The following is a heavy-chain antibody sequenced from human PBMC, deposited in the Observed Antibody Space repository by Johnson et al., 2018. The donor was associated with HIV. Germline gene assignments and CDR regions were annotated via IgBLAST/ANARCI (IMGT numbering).Heavy chain of an antibody. J-gene: IGHJ3*02. Sequence: EVQLVESGGGLVMPGGSLRVSCAASGFTFSDYYMAWIRQTPGKGLEWVSVIYSGGSTFYADSVKGRFTISRDNSKNTLYLQMNSLRAEDTAVYYCAKGDCSGGSCYSFTDAFDIWGQGTMVTVSS. CDR2: IYSGGST. CDR3: AKGDCSGGSCYSFTDAFDI. D-gene: IGHD2-15*01. CDR1: GFTFSDYY. V-gene: IGHV3-66*01.